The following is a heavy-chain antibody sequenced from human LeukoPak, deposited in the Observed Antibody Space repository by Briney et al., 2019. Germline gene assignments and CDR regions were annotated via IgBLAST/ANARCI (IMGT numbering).Heavy chain of an antibody. CDR1: GFTFDDYA. CDR3: AKDLGTTYCSSTGCYGPGDS. Sequence: PGGSLRLSCAASGFTFDDYAMHWVRQAPGKGLEWVSLISWDGGSTYYADSVKGRFTISRDNSKNSLYLQMNSLRAEDTALYYCAKDLGTTYCSSTGCYGPGDSWGQGTLVTVSS. J-gene: IGHJ4*02. CDR2: ISWDGGST. D-gene: IGHD2-2*01. V-gene: IGHV3-43D*03.